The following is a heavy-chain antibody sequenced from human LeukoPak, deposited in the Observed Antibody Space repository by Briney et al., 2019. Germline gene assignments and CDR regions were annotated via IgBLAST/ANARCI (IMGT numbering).Heavy chain of an antibody. CDR2: ISYDGSNK. V-gene: IGHV3-30*18. J-gene: IGHJ6*04. D-gene: IGHD2-15*01. CDR1: GYTLSLYG. Sequence: GRSLRLSCAASGYTLSLYGTHWVRQAPGKGLEWVADISYDGSNKYYADSVKRRYSISRDNSKNTLYLQMNSLRAEDTAVYYCAKDQGCSGGSCYYGMDVWGKGTTVTVSS. CDR3: AKDQGCSGGSCYYGMDV.